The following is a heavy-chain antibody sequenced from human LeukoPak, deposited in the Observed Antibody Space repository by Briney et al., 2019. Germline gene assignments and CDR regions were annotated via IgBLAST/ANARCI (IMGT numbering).Heavy chain of an antibody. CDR1: GFTFSSYA. CDR2: ISGSGGST. V-gene: IGHV3-23*01. D-gene: IGHD3-10*01. J-gene: IGHJ4*02. CDR3: ARDFGPMVYFDY. Sequence: GGSLRLSCAASGFTFSSYAMSWVRQAPGKGLEWVSAISGSGGSTYYADSVKGRFTISRDNSKNTLYLQMNSLRAEDTAVYYCARDFGPMVYFDYWGQGTLVTVSS.